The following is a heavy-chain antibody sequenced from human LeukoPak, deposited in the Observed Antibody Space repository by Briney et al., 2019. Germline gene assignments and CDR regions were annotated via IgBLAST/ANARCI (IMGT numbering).Heavy chain of an antibody. V-gene: IGHV4-39*07. CDR3: ARGYYDSSGSSNTFDV. CDR2: IYYSGST. D-gene: IGHD3-22*01. CDR1: GGCISGSHYY. Sequence: SETLSLTCTVSGGCISGSHYYWGWIRQPPGKGLEWIGSIYYSGSTYYNPSLKSRVTTSVDTSKNQFSLKLSSVTAADTAVYYCARGYYDSSGSSNTFDVWGQGTMVTVSS. J-gene: IGHJ3*01.